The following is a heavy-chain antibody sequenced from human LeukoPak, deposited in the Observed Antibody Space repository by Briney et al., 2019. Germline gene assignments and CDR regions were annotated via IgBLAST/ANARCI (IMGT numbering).Heavy chain of an antibody. J-gene: IGHJ4*02. CDR3: AKGGYYDSSGYYTKRDYFDY. V-gene: IGHV3-23*01. CDR2: ISGSGGST. D-gene: IGHD3-22*01. Sequence: GGSLILSCAASGFTFSSYAMSWVRQAPGKGLEWVSAISGSGGSTYYADSVKGRFTISRDNSKNTLYLQMNSLRAEDTAVYYCAKGGYYDSSGYYTKRDYFDYWGQGTLVTVSS. CDR1: GFTFSSYA.